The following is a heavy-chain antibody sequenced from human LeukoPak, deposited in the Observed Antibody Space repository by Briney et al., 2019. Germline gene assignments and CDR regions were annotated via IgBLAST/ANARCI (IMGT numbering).Heavy chain of an antibody. D-gene: IGHD6-13*01. J-gene: IGHJ5*02. Sequence: GGSLSLFCAASGFTFSSYGMHWVRQAPGKGLEWVAFIRYDGSNKYYADSVKGRFTISRDNSKNTLYLQMNSLRAEDTAVYYCAKDQSSSWYGHLMGNWFAPCGQGTLVTVSS. V-gene: IGHV3-30*02. CDR1: GFTFSSYG. CDR2: IRYDGSNK. CDR3: AKDQSSSWYGHLMGNWFAP.